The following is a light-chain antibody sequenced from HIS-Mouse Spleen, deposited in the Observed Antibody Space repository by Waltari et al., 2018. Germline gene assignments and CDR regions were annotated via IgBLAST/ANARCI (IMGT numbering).Light chain of an antibody. J-gene: IGLJ3*02. V-gene: IGLV2-23*02. CDR1: SSDVGGYNL. Sequence: QSALTQPASVSGSPGQSITISCTGTSSDVGGYNLVSWYQQHPGKAPKLMIYEVSNRPSGVPNRFSGSKSGNTASLTISGLQAEDEADYYCCSYAGSSTWVFGGGTKLTVL. CDR3: CSYAGSSTWV. CDR2: EVS.